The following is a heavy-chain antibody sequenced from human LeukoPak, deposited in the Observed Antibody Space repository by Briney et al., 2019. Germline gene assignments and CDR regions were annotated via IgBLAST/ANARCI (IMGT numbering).Heavy chain of an antibody. Sequence: ASVKVSCKASGYTFTSYGISWVRQAPGQGLEWMGWISAYNGNTNYAQKLQGRVTMTTDTSTSTAYMELRSLRSDDTAVYYCARVSGWYVTPQDSYYYYYMDVWGKGTTVTVSS. CDR3: ARVSGWYVTPQDSYYYYYMDV. V-gene: IGHV1-18*01. CDR2: ISAYNGNT. J-gene: IGHJ6*03. D-gene: IGHD6-19*01. CDR1: GYTFTSYG.